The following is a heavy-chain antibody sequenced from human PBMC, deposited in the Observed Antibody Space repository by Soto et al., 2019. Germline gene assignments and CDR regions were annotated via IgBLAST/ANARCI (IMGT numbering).Heavy chain of an antibody. Sequence: PGGSLRLSCAASGFTFDDYTMHWVRQAPGKGLEWVSLISWDGGSTYYADSVKGRFTISRDNSKNSLYLQMNSLRTEDTALYYCAKDYDSSGYRAYYGMDVWGQGTTVTVSS. CDR1: GFTFDDYT. CDR2: ISWDGGST. CDR3: AKDYDSSGYRAYYGMDV. J-gene: IGHJ6*02. D-gene: IGHD3-22*01. V-gene: IGHV3-43*01.